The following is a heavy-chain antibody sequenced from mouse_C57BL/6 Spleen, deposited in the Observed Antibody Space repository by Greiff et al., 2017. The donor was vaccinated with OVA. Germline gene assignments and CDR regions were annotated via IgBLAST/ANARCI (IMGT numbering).Heavy chain of an antibody. CDR2: INPSSGYT. D-gene: IGHD2-1*01. V-gene: IGHV1-7*01. J-gene: IGHJ4*01. CDR3: ARANYGNYDAMDY. CDR1: GYTFTSYW. Sequence: QVQLQQSGAELAKPGASVKLSCKASGYTFTSYWMHWVKQRPGQGLEWIGYINPSSGYTKYNQKFKDKATLTANKSSSTAYMQLSSLTYEDSAVYYCARANYGNYDAMDYWGQGTSVTVSS.